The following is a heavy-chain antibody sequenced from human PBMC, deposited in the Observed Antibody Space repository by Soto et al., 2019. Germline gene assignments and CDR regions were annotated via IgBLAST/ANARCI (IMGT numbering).Heavy chain of an antibody. V-gene: IGHV3-11*01. J-gene: IGHJ3*02. D-gene: IGHD5-18*01. Sequence: TLRLSCEASGFTFSDHYMSWIRQAPGKGLEWVSYISSSGSTRYYADSVKGRFTISRDNAKISLSLQMNSLRAEDTAVYYFARGRLDSYGYDDAFDIWGQGTMVTVSS. CDR3: ARGRLDSYGYDDAFDI. CDR1: GFTFSDHY. CDR2: ISSSGSTR.